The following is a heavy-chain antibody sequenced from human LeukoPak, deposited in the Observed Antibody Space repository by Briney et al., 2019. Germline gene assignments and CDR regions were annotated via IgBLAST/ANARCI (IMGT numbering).Heavy chain of an antibody. CDR2: ISGSGGST. D-gene: IGHD2-2*02. V-gene: IGHV3-23*01. CDR1: GFTFSSYA. Sequence: GGSLRLSCAASGFTFSSYAMSWVCQAPGKGLEWVSAISGSGGSTYYADSVKGRFTISRDNSKNTLYLQMNSLRAEDTAVYYCATFPLVPLVVVPAAIDAFDIWGQGTMVTVSS. J-gene: IGHJ3*02. CDR3: ATFPLVPLVVVPAAIDAFDI.